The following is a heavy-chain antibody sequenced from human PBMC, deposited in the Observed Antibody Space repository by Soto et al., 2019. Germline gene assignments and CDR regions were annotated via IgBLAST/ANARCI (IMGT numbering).Heavy chain of an antibody. J-gene: IGHJ4*02. V-gene: IGHV3-30-3*01. CDR3: ARWNVQHDSYGYF. CDR2: ISSDGSNK. Sequence: GGSQRLSYAASGFTFSSFPMHWVRQAPGRGLEWVALISSDGSNKYYADAVKGRFTISRDNSKNTLYLQMNSLRGEDTAVYYCARWNVQHDSYGYFWGQGTQVTVAS. CDR1: GFTFSSFP. D-gene: IGHD5-18*01.